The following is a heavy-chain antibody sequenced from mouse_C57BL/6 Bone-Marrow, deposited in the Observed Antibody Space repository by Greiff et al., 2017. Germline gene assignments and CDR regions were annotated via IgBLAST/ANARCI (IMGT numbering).Heavy chain of an antibody. V-gene: IGHV5-17*01. CDR1: GFTFSDYG. D-gene: IGHD2-3*01. Sequence: EVMLVESGGGLVKPGGSLKLSCAASGFTFSDYGMHWVRQAPEKGLEWVAYISSGSSTIYYADTVKGRFTISRDNAKNTLFLQMTSLRSEDTAMYYCARLGFWLLIYAMDYWGQGTSVTVSS. CDR2: ISSGSSTI. CDR3: ARLGFWLLIYAMDY. J-gene: IGHJ4*01.